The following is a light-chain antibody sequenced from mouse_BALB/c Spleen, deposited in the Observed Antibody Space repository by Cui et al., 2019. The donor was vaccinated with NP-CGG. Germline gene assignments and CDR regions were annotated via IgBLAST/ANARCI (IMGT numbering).Light chain of an antibody. CDR2: GTN. CDR1: IGAVTTTNY. Sequence: QDVLTQESALTTSPGETVTLTCRSSIGAVTTTNYANWVQEKPDHLFTGLIGGTNNRVPGVPARFSGSLIGDKAALTITGAQTEDEAIYFCALWYSNHWVFGGGTKLTVL. V-gene: IGLV1*01. CDR3: ALWYSNHWV. J-gene: IGLJ1*01.